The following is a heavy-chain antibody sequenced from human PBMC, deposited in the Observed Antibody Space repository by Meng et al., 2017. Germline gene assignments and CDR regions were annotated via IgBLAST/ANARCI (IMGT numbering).Heavy chain of an antibody. D-gene: IGHD6-19*01. V-gene: IGHV3-30*07. CDR3: TTAVAGTDDY. CDR2: ISFDGSSR. J-gene: IGHJ4*02. Sequence: VPLVESWGGVVQPGGSLTLSCAASEFTFSDYGMHWVRQAPGKGLEWVAVISFDGSSRDYIESVKGRFTVSRDNSKNTLYLQMNSLKTEDTAVYYCTTAVAGTDDYWGQGTLVTVSS. CDR1: EFTFSDYG.